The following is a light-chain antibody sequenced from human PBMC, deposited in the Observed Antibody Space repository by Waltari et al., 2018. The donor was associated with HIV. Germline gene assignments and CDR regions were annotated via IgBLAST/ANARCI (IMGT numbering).Light chain of an antibody. J-gene: IGLJ1*01. CDR1: SSDLGGYHY. CDR2: EVS. V-gene: IGLV2-14*01. CDR3: CSYTSTTAFDV. Sequence: QSALTQPASVSGSPGQSVTISCTGTSSDLGGYHYVSWYQQHPGKAPKLIISEVSNRPSGVSDRFSGSKSGNTASLTISGLQAEDEADYYCCSYTSTTAFDVFGTGTRVSVL.